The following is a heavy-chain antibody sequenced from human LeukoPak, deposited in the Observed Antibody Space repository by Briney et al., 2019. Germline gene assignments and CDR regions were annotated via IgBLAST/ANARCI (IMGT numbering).Heavy chain of an antibody. J-gene: IGHJ6*02. V-gene: IGHV1-3*01. CDR1: GYTFTSYA. Sequence: GASVKVSCKASGYTFTSYAMHWVRQAPGQRLEWMGWINAGNGNTKYSQKFQGRVTITRDTSASTAYMELSSLRSEDTAVYYCAASSSTSCYEGGCYYYYGLDVWGQGTTVTVSS. D-gene: IGHD2-2*01. CDR3: AASSSTSCYEGGCYYYYGLDV. CDR2: INAGNGNT.